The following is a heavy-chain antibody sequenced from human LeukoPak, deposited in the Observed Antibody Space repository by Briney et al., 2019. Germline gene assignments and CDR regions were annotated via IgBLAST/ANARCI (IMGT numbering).Heavy chain of an antibody. CDR2: INPNSGGT. CDR3: ARDNRLVASAALDY. V-gene: IGHV1-2*02. Sequence: GASVKVSCKASGYTFNSYGISWVRQAPGQGLEWMGWINPNSGGTNYAQKFQGRVTMTRDTSISTAYMELSRLRSDDTAVYYCARDNRLVASAALDYWGQGTLVTVSS. D-gene: IGHD6-13*01. J-gene: IGHJ4*02. CDR1: GYTFNSYG.